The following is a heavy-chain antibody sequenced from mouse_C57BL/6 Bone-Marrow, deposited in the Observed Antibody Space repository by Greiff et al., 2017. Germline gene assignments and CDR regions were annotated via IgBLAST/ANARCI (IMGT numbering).Heavy chain of an antibody. J-gene: IGHJ3*01. CDR1: GYTFTSYG. D-gene: IGHD1-1*01. V-gene: IGHV1-81*01. Sequence: VKLMESGAELARPGASVKLSCKASGYTFTSYGISWVKQRTGQGLEWIGEIYPRSGNTYYNEKFKGKATLTADKSSSTAYMELRSLTSEDSAVYFCARITTVDWGQGTLVTVSA. CDR3: ARITTVD. CDR2: IYPRSGNT.